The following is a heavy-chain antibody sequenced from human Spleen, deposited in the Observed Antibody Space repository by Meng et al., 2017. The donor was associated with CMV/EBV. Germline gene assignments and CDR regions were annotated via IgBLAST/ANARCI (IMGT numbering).Heavy chain of an antibody. D-gene: IGHD4-23*01. V-gene: IGHV4-31*02. J-gene: IGHJ4*02. CDR1: ISSGGHC. Sequence: ISSGGHCWNWISQHPGKGLEWIGYIYYRGSTYYNPSLKSRVSISVDTSKNQFSLKVTSVTAADTAVYYCAREALYLDYGGNSGYFDHWGQGTLVTVSS. CDR2: IYYRGST. CDR3: AREALYLDYGGNSGYFDH.